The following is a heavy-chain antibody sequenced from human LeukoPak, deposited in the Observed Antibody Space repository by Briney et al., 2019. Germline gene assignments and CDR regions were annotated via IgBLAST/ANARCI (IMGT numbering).Heavy chain of an antibody. J-gene: IGHJ5*02. D-gene: IGHD3-10*01. V-gene: IGHV3-30*04. Sequence: PGGSLRLSCAASGFTFSSYAMHWVRQAPGKGLEWVAVISYDGSNKYYADSVKGRFTISRGNSKNTLYLQMNSLRAEDTAVYYCARGYYYGSGSYSGGWFDPWGQGTLVTVSS. CDR2: ISYDGSNK. CDR1: GFTFSSYA. CDR3: ARGYYYGSGSYSGGWFDP.